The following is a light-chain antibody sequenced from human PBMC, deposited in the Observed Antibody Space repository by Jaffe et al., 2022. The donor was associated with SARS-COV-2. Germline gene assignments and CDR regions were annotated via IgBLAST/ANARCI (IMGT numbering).Light chain of an antibody. Sequence: DIQMTQSPSTLSASVGDRVTITCRASQSITSRLAWYQQKLGRAPKLLIYQASTLESGVPSRFSGSGSGTDFTLTISSLQPDDFATYFCQQYKTWSGTFGQGTKVEIK. CDR1: QSITSR. CDR3: QQYKTWSGT. J-gene: IGKJ1*01. V-gene: IGKV1-5*03. CDR2: QAS.